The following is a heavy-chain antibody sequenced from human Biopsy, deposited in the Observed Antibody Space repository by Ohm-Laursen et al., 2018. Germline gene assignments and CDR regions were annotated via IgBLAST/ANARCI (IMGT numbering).Heavy chain of an antibody. D-gene: IGHD3-16*01. CDR1: GFIFSDYS. Sequence: SLRLSCAAVGFIFSDYSMTWVRQAPGKGLEWVSSMSGSRLIMYYSDSVTGRFTISRDNAKNLLSLQMNGLRPDDTAVYYCARDGGPDFGGYSDSWGQGTRVTVSS. CDR3: ARDGGPDFGGYSDS. CDR2: MSGSRLIM. V-gene: IGHV3-11*01. J-gene: IGHJ4*02.